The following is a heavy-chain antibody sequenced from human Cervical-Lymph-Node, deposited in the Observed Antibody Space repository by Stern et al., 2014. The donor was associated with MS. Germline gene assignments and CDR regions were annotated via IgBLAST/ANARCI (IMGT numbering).Heavy chain of an antibody. CDR1: GFTFSTYA. D-gene: IGHD1-1*01. CDR3: ARSLRSTNRLEGAFDI. Sequence: QVQLVQSGGGVVQPGRSLRLSCAASGFTFSTYAMHWVRQAPGKGLEWVAVISYDGSQYYYADSVKGRFTISRDNSKNTLYVQMNSLRDEDTAVYYCARSLRSTNRLEGAFDIWSQGTLVTVSS. V-gene: IGHV3-30*04. J-gene: IGHJ3*02. CDR2: ISYDGSQY.